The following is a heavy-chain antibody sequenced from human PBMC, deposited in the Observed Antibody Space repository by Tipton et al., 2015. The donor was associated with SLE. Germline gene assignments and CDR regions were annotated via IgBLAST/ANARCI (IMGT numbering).Heavy chain of an antibody. Sequence: QVQLVQSGAEVKKPGASVKVSCKASGYNFITYGINWVRQAPGQGLEWMGWISTYNGNTNYAENFQGRVTITTDTSTSTAYMELRSLTSDDTAVYYCARRESIGTSGDYVHLLHWGQGTLVTVSS. CDR2: ISTYNGNT. CDR3: ARRESIGTSGDYVHLLH. V-gene: IGHV1-18*01. CDR1: GYNFITYG. D-gene: IGHD4-17*01. J-gene: IGHJ1*01.